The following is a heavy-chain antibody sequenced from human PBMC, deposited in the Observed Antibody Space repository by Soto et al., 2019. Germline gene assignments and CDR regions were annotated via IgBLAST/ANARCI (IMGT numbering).Heavy chain of an antibody. D-gene: IGHD6-13*01. CDR3: AKANIWYGRFQH. CDR2: IYHSGGA. J-gene: IGHJ1*01. CDR1: GGSISDSY. V-gene: IGHV4-59*01. Sequence: SETLSLTCSVSGGSISDSYWSWIRQPPDKGLEWIGSIYHSGGANYNPSLKSRVTILVDTSKSQFYLKLNSLTAADTAVYYCAKANIWYGRFQHWGQGTLVTVSS.